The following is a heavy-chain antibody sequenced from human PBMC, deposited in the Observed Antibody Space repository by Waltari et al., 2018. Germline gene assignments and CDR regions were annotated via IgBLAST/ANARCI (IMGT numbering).Heavy chain of an antibody. D-gene: IGHD3-10*01. CDR2: IYYSGST. CDR1: GGSISSHY. Sequence: QVQLQESGPGLVKPSEPLSLTCTVSGGSISSHYWSWIRQPPGKGLEWIGYIYYSGSTNYNPSLKSRVTISVDTSKNQFSLKLSSVTTADTAVYYCARDRELGLGLHYFDYWGQGTLVTVSS. CDR3: ARDRELGLGLHYFDY. V-gene: IGHV4-59*11. J-gene: IGHJ4*02.